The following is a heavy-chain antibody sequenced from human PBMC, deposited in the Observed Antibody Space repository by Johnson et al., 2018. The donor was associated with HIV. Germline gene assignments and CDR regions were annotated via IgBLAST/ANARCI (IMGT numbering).Heavy chain of an antibody. V-gene: IGHV3-NL1*01. CDR2: IYSGGST. Sequence: QMLLVESGGGLVQPGGSLRLSCAASGFTFSSYGMHWVRQAPGKGLEWVSVIYSGGSTYYADSVKGRFTISRDNSKNTLYLQMNSLRAEDTAVYYCARKRGRIAADALDIWGQGTMVIVSS. J-gene: IGHJ3*02. CDR1: GFTFSSYG. D-gene: IGHD6-13*01. CDR3: ARKRGRIAADALDI.